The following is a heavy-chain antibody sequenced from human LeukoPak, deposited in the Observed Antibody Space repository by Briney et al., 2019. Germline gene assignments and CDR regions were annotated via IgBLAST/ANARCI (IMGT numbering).Heavy chain of an antibody. D-gene: IGHD4-11*01. V-gene: IGHV4-39*01. CDR3: ASEPYSNYDYYYYMDV. CDR1: GGSISSSSYY. CDR2: IYYSGST. J-gene: IGHJ6*03. Sequence: SETLSLTCTVSGGSISSSSYYWGWLRQPPGKGLEWIGSIYYSGSTYYNPSLKSRVTISVDTSKHQFSLKLSSVTAADTAVYYCASEPYSNYDYYYYMDVWGKGTTVTVSS.